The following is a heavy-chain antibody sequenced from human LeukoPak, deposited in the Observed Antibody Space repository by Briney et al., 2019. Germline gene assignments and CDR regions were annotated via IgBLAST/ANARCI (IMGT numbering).Heavy chain of an antibody. V-gene: IGHV4-4*02. CDR2: IYYSGST. Sequence: SETLSLTCAVSGGSISSSNWWSWVRQPPGKGLEWIGEIYYSGSTYCNPSLKSRVTISVDMSKNEFSLKVNSVTAADTAVYYCASYFPMAAGGADAFDIWGPGTMVTVSS. CDR1: GGSISSSNW. J-gene: IGHJ3*02. D-gene: IGHD6-13*01. CDR3: ASYFPMAAGGADAFDI.